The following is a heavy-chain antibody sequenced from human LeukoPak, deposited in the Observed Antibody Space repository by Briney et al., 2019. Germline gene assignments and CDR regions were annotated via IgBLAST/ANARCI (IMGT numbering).Heavy chain of an antibody. CDR3: ARDLGYGYYFYYYLDV. Sequence: PSQTLSLTCTVSGGSLSSYYWTWLRQPAGKGLEYLGRIHANGNTYYNPSLNSRVAISIDKSKNQFSLKVSTVAAADTAVYYCARDLGYGYYFYYYLDVWGKGTTVTVSS. D-gene: IGHD5-18*01. V-gene: IGHV4-61*02. CDR2: IHANGNT. CDR1: GGSLSSYY. J-gene: IGHJ6*03.